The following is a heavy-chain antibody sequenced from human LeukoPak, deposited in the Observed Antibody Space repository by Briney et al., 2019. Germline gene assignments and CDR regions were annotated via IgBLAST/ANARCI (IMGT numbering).Heavy chain of an antibody. V-gene: IGHV4-34*01. CDR3: ARPFPYCGGDCYKYYFDY. CDR2: INHSGRT. D-gene: IGHD2-21*02. J-gene: IGHJ4*02. CDR1: GGSFSGDY. Sequence: SETLSLTCVVYGGSFSGDYWSWIRQPPGRGLEWIGEINHSGRTNYNPSLKSRVTISVDTSKNQFSLKLSSVTAADTAVYYCARPFPYCGGDCYKYYFDYWGQGTLVTVSS.